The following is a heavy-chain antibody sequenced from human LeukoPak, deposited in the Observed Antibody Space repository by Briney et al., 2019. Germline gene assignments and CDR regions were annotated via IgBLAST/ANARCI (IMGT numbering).Heavy chain of an antibody. V-gene: IGHV6-1*01. CDR2: TYYRSKWFH. D-gene: IGHD2-21*02. Sequence: SQTLSLTCDISGDTVSSKSAAWNWFRQSPSRGLEWLGRTYYRSKWFHDYAVSVESRVIINPDTSKNHFSLQLTSVTPEDTALYYCAREVAYCGGDCYSAEFDYWGQGTLVTVSS. J-gene: IGHJ4*02. CDR3: AREVAYCGGDCYSAEFDY. CDR1: GDTVSSKSAA.